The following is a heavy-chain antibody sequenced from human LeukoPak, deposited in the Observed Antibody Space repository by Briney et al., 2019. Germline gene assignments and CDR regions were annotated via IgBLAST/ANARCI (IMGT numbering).Heavy chain of an antibody. Sequence: VASVKVSCKASGYTFTSYYMHWVRQAPGQGLEWMGIINPSGGSTSYAQKFQGRVTITADKSTSTAYMELSSLRSEDTAVYYCARGYCSGGSCPLFDPWGQGTLVTVSS. CDR2: INPSGGST. CDR1: GYTFTSYY. CDR3: ARGYCSGGSCPLFDP. J-gene: IGHJ5*02. D-gene: IGHD2-15*01. V-gene: IGHV1-46*01.